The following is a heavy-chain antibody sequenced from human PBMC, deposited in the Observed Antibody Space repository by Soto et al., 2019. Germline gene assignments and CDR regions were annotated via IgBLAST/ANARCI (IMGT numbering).Heavy chain of an antibody. CDR1: GFTFSSYA. D-gene: IGHD5-18*01. V-gene: IGHV3-23*01. Sequence: GGSLRLSCAASGFTFSSYAISWVRQAPGKGREGVSAISGSVGSTDYADSVKGRFTISRDNSKNTLYLQMNSLKAEDTAVYYCAKDLDTGGEGYFDYWGQGTLVTVSS. CDR2: ISGSVGST. J-gene: IGHJ4*02. CDR3: AKDLDTGGEGYFDY.